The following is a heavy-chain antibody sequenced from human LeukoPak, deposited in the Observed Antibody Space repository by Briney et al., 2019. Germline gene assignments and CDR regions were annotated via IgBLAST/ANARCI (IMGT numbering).Heavy chain of an antibody. CDR3: AREGSPGRYCSGGSCYPTRYNWFDP. D-gene: IGHD2-15*01. CDR1: GGTFSSYA. Sequence: GASVKVSCKASGGTFSSYAISWVRQAPGQGLEWMGRIIPIFDIPNYAQKFQGRVTITADKSTSIAYMELSSLRSEDTVMYYCAREGSPGRYCSGGSCYPTRYNWFDPWGQGTLVTVSS. V-gene: IGHV1-69*04. CDR2: IIPIFDIP. J-gene: IGHJ5*02.